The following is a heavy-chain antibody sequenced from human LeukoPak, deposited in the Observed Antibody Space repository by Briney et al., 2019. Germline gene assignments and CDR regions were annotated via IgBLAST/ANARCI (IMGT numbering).Heavy chain of an antibody. Sequence: GGSMRLSCAASGITFSSDAMSWVRQAPGKGLEWVSSISGSGGSTYYADSVKGRFTISRDNSKNTLYLQMNSLRAEDTAVYYCAKKITMIVVVKYYFDYWGQGTLVTVSS. CDR2: ISGSGGST. D-gene: IGHD3-22*01. CDR1: GITFSSDA. J-gene: IGHJ4*02. V-gene: IGHV3-23*01. CDR3: AKKITMIVVVKYYFDY.